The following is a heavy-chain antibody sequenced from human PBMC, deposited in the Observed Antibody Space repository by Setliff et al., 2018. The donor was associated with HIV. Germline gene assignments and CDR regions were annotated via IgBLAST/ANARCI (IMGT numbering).Heavy chain of an antibody. J-gene: IGHJ4*02. D-gene: IGHD5-18*01. CDR1: GYSISSGYY. V-gene: IGHV4-38-2*01. CDR3: ARVFVDTAVLRVLEYYFDS. Sequence: SETLSLTCAVSGYSISSGYYWGWIRQPPGKGLEWIGSIHQSGSTYYNPSLKSRVTISVDTSKNQFSLKLSSVTAADTAVYYCARVFVDTAVLRVLEYYFDSWGRGTLVTVSS. CDR2: IHQSGST.